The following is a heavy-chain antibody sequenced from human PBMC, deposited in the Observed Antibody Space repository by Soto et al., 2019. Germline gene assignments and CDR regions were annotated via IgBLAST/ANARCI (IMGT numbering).Heavy chain of an antibody. CDR1: GFTFSIYA. V-gene: IGHV3-30*19. J-gene: IGHJ4*02. CDR2: LSLDGDNK. D-gene: IGHD6-19*01. Sequence: QVQLVESGGRVVQPGRSLRLSCAASGFTFSIYAMHWVRQAPGKGLEWVAVLSLDGDNKYYADSVKGRFTISRDNSKNTLDLRMNSLRTEDTAVYYCARDPHSSGWHEWVYMTLSIDLDYWGQGTLVTVSS. CDR3: ARDPHSSGWHEWVYMTLSIDLDY.